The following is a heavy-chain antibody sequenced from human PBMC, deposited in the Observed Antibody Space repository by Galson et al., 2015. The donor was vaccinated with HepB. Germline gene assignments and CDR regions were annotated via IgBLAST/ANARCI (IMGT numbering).Heavy chain of an antibody. CDR1: GFTFSSYW. V-gene: IGHV3-7*03. CDR3: AREDWGAPPRRYFDL. Sequence: SLRLSCAASGFTFSSYWMSWVRQAPGKGLEWVANIKQDGSEKYYVDSVKGRFTISRDNAKNSLYLQMNSLRAEDTAVYYCAREDWGAPPRRYFDLWGRGTLVTVSS. CDR2: IKQDGSEK. D-gene: IGHD3/OR15-3a*01. J-gene: IGHJ2*01.